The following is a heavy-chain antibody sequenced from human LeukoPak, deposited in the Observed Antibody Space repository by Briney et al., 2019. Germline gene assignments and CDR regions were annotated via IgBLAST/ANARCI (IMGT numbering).Heavy chain of an antibody. D-gene: IGHD3-10*01. J-gene: IGHJ6*02. CDR3: ARVLPVRGVQLNFYYYYGMDV. V-gene: IGHV4-34*01. Sequence: SETLSLTCAVYGGSFSGYYWSWIRQPPGKGLEWIGEINHSGSTNYNPSLKSRVTISVDTSKNQFSPKLSSVTAADTAVYYCARVLPVRGVQLNFYYYYGMDVWGQGTTVTVSS. CDR2: INHSGST. CDR1: GGSFSGYY.